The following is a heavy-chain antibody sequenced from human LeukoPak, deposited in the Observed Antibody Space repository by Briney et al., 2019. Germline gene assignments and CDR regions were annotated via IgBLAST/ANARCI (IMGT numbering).Heavy chain of an antibody. Sequence: TSSETLSLTCTVSGGSISSYYWSWVRQPPGKGLEWIGYIYYCGSTNYNPSLQSRVTISVDTSKNQFSLKLSSVTAADTAVYYCARVKAVAGGRSYYYYSMDVWGQGTTVTVSS. D-gene: IGHD6-19*01. CDR2: IYYCGST. J-gene: IGHJ6*02. V-gene: IGHV4-59*01. CDR3: ARVKAVAGGRSYYYYSMDV. CDR1: GGSISSYY.